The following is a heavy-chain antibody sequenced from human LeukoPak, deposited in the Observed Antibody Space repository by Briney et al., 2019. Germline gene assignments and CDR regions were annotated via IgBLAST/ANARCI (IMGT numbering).Heavy chain of an antibody. Sequence: SGGSLRLSCAASGVTLSSYAMSWARQAPGKGLEWVSGISSSGSGGNTYYADSVKGRFTISRDNAKNSLYLQMSNLRAEDTAVYFCARGGGLDVWGQGATVTVSS. CDR1: GVTLSSYA. CDR2: ISSSGSGGNT. V-gene: IGHV3-23*01. D-gene: IGHD3-16*01. J-gene: IGHJ6*02. CDR3: ARGGGLDV.